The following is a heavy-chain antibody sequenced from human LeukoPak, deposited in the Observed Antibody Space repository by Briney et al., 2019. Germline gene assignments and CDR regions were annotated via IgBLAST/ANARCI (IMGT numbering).Heavy chain of an antibody. CDR2: ISGSGGIT. D-gene: IGHD1-26*01. CDR1: GFTFSSYA. Sequence: GGSLRLSCAASGFTFSSYAMSWVRQAPGKGLEWVSAISGSGGITSYADSVNGRFTISRDNSKNTLYLQMNSLRAEDTAVYYCAKGDTTWELPHDYWGQGTLVTVSS. J-gene: IGHJ4*02. CDR3: AKGDTTWELPHDY. V-gene: IGHV3-23*01.